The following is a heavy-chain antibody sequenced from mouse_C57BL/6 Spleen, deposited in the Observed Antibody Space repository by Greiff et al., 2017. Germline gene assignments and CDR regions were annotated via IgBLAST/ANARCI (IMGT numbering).Heavy chain of an antibody. CDR2: ISDGGSYT. CDR3: ARDYYGSSYYFDY. CDR1: GFTFSSYA. Sequence: EVMLVESGGGLVKPGGSLKLSCAASGFTFSSYAMSWVRQTPEKRLEWVATISDGGSYTYYPDNLKGRFTISRDNAKNNLYLQMSHLKSEDTAMYYCARDYYGSSYYFDYWGQGTTLTVSS. D-gene: IGHD1-1*01. J-gene: IGHJ2*01. V-gene: IGHV5-4*01.